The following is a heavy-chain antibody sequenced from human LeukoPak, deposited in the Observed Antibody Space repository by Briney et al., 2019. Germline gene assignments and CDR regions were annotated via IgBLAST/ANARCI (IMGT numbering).Heavy chain of an antibody. D-gene: IGHD4-11*01. Sequence: GGSLRLSCAASGFTFSSHAMTWVRQAPGKGLEWVSAISGSGGTTYYADSVKGRFTISRDNSKNTLYLQMNSLRAEDTAVYYCARATVTTIYPTAHDYWGQGTLVTVSS. V-gene: IGHV3-23*01. CDR2: ISGSGGTT. CDR1: GFTFSSHA. CDR3: ARATVTTIYPTAHDY. J-gene: IGHJ4*02.